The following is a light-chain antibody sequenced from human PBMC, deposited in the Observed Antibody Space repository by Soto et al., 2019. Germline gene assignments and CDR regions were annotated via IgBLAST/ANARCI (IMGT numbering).Light chain of an antibody. Sequence: EIVVTQSPGTLSLSPGERATLSCRASQSVSSNYLAWYQQKPGQAPRLLIYGASSRASDIPDRFSGSGSGTDFTLIISRLEPEEFAMYYCQQYGRTPFTFGPGTKVDVK. V-gene: IGKV3-20*01. CDR1: QSVSSNY. J-gene: IGKJ3*01. CDR3: QQYGRTPFT. CDR2: GAS.